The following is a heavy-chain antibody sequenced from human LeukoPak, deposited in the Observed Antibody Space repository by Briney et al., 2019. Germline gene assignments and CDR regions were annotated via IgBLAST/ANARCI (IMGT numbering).Heavy chain of an antibody. V-gene: IGHV1-46*01. CDR1: GYTFTSYY. Sequence: ASVKVSCKASGYTFTSYYMHWVRQAPGQGLEWMGIINPSGGSTSYAQKFQGRVTMTRDTSTSTVYMELSSLRSEDTAVYYCARDTGYQLADGAFDIWGQGTMVTVSS. D-gene: IGHD2-2*01. CDR2: INPSGGST. J-gene: IGHJ3*02. CDR3: ARDTGYQLADGAFDI.